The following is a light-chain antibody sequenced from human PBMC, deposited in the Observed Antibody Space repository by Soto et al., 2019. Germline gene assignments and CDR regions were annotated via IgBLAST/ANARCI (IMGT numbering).Light chain of an antibody. J-gene: IGLJ2*01. CDR1: SSNIGAGYD. Sequence: QPVLTKPPSVSGAPGQRVTISCTGSSSNIGAGYDVHWYQQLPGTAPKLLIYGNSNRPSGVPDRFSGSKSGTSASLAITGLQAEDEADYYCQSYDSSLSALFGGGTKLTVL. CDR2: GNS. V-gene: IGLV1-40*01. CDR3: QSYDSSLSAL.